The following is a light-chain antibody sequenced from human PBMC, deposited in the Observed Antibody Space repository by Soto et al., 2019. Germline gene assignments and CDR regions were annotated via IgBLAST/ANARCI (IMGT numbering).Light chain of an antibody. J-gene: IGKJ4*01. CDR3: QQANSCPLT. CDR1: QGSSSC. Sequence: DIQMTQSPSSVSASVGDRVTITCRAIQGSSSCLDWYQQKPGKAPKLLFYVASSLQSGVPSRFCGRGSGTAVTLTISSLQPEDFATYYCQQANSCPLTFGGGNKVEIK. CDR2: VAS. V-gene: IGKV1-12*01.